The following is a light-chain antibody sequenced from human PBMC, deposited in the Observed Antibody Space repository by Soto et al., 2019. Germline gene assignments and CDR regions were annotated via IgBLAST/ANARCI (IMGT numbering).Light chain of an antibody. CDR3: SSYTSSSTHV. J-gene: IGLJ1*01. CDR1: SSDVGAYTF. V-gene: IGLV2-14*03. Sequence: QSALTQPASVSGSPGQSITISCTGTSSDVGAYTFVSWYQQHPDKVPKLMIFDVSRRPSGVSDRFSGSKSGNTASLTISWIQTEEEADYYCSSYTSSSTHVFGSGTKVTVL. CDR2: DVS.